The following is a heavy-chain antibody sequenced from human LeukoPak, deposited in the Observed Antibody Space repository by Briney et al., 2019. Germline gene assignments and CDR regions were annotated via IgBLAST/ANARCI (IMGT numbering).Heavy chain of an antibody. CDR1: GYTFTGYF. Sequence: ASVKVSCKASGYTFTGYFMHWVRQAPGQGLEWMGWINPNNGATNYAQNFQGRVTMTRDTSISTAYIELSRLRSDDTAVYYCARVNNYYDSSGDYLYYFDSWGQGTLVTVSS. CDR3: ARVNNYYDSSGDYLYYFDS. D-gene: IGHD3-22*01. J-gene: IGHJ4*02. V-gene: IGHV1-2*02. CDR2: INPNNGAT.